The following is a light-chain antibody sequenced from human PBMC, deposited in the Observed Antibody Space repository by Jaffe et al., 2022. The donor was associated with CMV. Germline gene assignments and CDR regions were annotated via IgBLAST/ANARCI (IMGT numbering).Light chain of an antibody. V-gene: IGLV1-44*01. CDR3: AAWDDTLNGVV. CDR2: NYN. Sequence: QSVLPQPPSASGTPGQRVTISCSGSRSNIGSNTVNWYQQLPGTAPKLLIYNYNQRPSGVPDRFSGSKSGTSASLAISGLQSEDEADYYCAAWDDTLNGVVFGGGTKLTVL. J-gene: IGLJ2*01. CDR1: RSNIGSNT.